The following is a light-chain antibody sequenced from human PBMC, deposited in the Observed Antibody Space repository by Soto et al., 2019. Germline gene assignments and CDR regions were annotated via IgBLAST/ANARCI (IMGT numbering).Light chain of an antibody. CDR2: WAS. CDR1: QTVLSSSYTKNY. Sequence: DIVMTQSPDSLAVSLGERATINCKSSQTVLSSSYTKNYLAWYQQKRGQPPKLLIHWASTRESGVPDRCSGSGSGTDFTLTISSLQAEDVAVYYCQHYYSTPPAFGPGTKVDIK. CDR3: QHYYSTPPA. J-gene: IGKJ3*01. V-gene: IGKV4-1*01.